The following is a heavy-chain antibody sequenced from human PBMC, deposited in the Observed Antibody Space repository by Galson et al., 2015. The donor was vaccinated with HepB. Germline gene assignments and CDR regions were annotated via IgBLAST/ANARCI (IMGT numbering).Heavy chain of an antibody. CDR1: GFTFSSYS. CDR3: ARDATAMSTGWFDP. V-gene: IGHV3-7*03. J-gene: IGHJ5*02. Sequence: SLRLSCAASGFTFSSYSMNWVRQAPGKGLEWVANIKQDGSEKYYVDSVKGRFTISRDNAKNSLYLQMNSLRAEDTAVYYCARDATAMSTGWFDPWGQGTLVTVSS. CDR2: IKQDGSEK. D-gene: IGHD5-18*01.